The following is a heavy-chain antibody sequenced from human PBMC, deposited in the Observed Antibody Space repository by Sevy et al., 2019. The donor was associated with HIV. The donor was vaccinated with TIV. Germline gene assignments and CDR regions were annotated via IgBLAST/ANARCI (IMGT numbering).Heavy chain of an antibody. J-gene: IGHJ3*01. D-gene: IGHD1-26*01. Sequence: GGSLRLSCAASGFTFSSYGMSWVRQAPGKGLEWVSGLSGSGGSIYYADSVKGRFTISRDNSRNTLYLQMNSLRAEDTAVYYCAKDRIWELGDSFDVWGQGTMVTVSS. CDR2: LSGSGGSI. CDR1: GFTFSSYG. V-gene: IGHV3-23*01. CDR3: AKDRIWELGDSFDV.